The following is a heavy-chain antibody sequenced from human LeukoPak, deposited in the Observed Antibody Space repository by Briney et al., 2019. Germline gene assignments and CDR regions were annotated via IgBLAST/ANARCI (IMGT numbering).Heavy chain of an antibody. J-gene: IGHJ2*01. CDR3: AVDQCSMIVVSMTNGYFVS. CDR1: VFTYCNYR. D-gene: IGHD3-22*01. V-gene: IGHV3-7*01. CDR2: INQDGSEI. Sequence: PGGSLRLSCSASVFTYCNYRISWPREAPGKGLEWVANINQDGSEIYYVDSVKGRFTISRENAKNSLYLLIHSLRAEDKAVYYCAVDQCSMIVVSMTNGYFVSWGRGTLVTVSS.